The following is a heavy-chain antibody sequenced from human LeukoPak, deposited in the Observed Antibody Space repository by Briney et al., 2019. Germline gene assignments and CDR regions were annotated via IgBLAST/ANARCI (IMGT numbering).Heavy chain of an antibody. CDR2: IGTGGDT. Sequence: GGSLRLSCAASGFTFSTYDMHWVRQGTGKGLEWVSGIGTGGDTHYAGPVKGRFTISRDNAKNSLYLQMNSLRAGDTAVYYCARDRGVGAKGDYWGQGTLVTVSS. CDR3: ARDRGVGAKGDY. CDR1: GFTFSTYD. D-gene: IGHD1-26*01. J-gene: IGHJ4*02. V-gene: IGHV3-13*04.